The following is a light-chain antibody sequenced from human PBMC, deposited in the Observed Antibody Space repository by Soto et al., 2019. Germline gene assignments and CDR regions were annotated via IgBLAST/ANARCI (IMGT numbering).Light chain of an antibody. CDR1: QSISSY. V-gene: IGKV1-39*01. Sequence: DIQMTQSPSSLSASVGDRVTITCRASQSISSYLHWYQHKPGIAPKLLFYAASSLQSVVPSRFSGSGSWTGFTLNISSLQTEDLATYACQQRQILSWTFGLGTKVHIK. J-gene: IGKJ1*01. CDR3: QQRQILSWT. CDR2: AAS.